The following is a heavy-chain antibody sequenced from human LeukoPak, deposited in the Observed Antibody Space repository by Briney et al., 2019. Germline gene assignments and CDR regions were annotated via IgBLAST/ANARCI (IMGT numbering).Heavy chain of an antibody. Sequence: ASVKVSCKTSGYTFTSFDINWVRQATGQGLEWMGWMNPKSGNTGYAQKFQGRVTMTRDTSISTAYMELSSLRSEDAAVYYCASARGSSSSGSSSLDYWGQGTLVTVSS. CDR1: GYTFTSFD. V-gene: IGHV1-8*01. CDR2: MNPKSGNT. CDR3: ASARGSSSSGSSSLDY. D-gene: IGHD2-15*01. J-gene: IGHJ4*02.